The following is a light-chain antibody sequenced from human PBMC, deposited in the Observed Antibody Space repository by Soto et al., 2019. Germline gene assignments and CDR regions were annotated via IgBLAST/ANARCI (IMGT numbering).Light chain of an antibody. J-gene: IGKJ4*01. CDR1: RTVSVN. Sequence: EVVMTQSPATLSVSPGDTATLACRASRTVSVNVAWYQQKPGQAPRLLIFGASTRATGIPARVSGGGSGTEFSLNVSSLESEEVAVYYCRRYGSLLPLALGLVTKVEI. CDR2: GAS. V-gene: IGKV3-15*01. CDR3: RRYGSLLPLA.